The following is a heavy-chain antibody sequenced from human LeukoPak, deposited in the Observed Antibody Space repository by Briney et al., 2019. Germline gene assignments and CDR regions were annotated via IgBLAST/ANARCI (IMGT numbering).Heavy chain of an antibody. V-gene: IGHV1-69*04. D-gene: IGHD3-3*01. CDR2: IIPILGIA. CDR3: ARDRDPKYYDFWSGPLYYFDY. Sequence: SVKVSCKASGGTFSSYAISWVRQAPGQGLEWMGRIIPILGIANYAQKFQGRVTITADKSTSTAYMELSSLRSEDTAVYYCARDRDPKYYDFWSGPLYYFDYWGQGTLVTVSS. J-gene: IGHJ4*02. CDR1: GGTFSSYA.